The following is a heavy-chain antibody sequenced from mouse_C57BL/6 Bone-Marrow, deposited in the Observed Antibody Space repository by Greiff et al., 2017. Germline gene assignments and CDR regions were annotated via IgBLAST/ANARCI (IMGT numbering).Heavy chain of an antibody. CDR2: IHPNSGST. J-gene: IGHJ3*01. Sequence: QVQLQQSGAELVKPGASVKLSCKASGYTFTSYWMHWVKQRPGQGLEWIGMIHPNSGSTNYNEKFKSKATLTVDKSSSTAYMQHSSLTSEDSAVYYCARESYYYVFAYWGQGTLVTVSS. V-gene: IGHV1-64*01. CDR3: ARESYYYVFAY. D-gene: IGHD1-1*01. CDR1: GYTFTSYW.